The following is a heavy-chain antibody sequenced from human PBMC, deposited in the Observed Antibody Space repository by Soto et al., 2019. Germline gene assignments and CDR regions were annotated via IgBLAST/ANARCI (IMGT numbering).Heavy chain of an antibody. Sequence: PGGSLRLSCAASGFTFSSYAMSWVRQAPGKGLEWVSAISGSGGSTYYADSVKGRFTISRDNSKNTLYLQMNSLRAEDTAVYYCANLRFLEWLQGYYFDYWGQGTLVTVSS. CDR2: ISGSGGST. CDR3: ANLRFLEWLQGYYFDY. J-gene: IGHJ4*02. CDR1: GFTFSSYA. V-gene: IGHV3-23*01. D-gene: IGHD3-3*01.